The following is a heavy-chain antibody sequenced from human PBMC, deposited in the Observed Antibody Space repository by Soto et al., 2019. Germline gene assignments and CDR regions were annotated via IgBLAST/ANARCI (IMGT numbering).Heavy chain of an antibody. CDR2: IYDSGRA. J-gene: IGHJ5*02. CDR1: GGSITSGGFS. CDR3: ARGDGYSGSFSDWFGR. V-gene: IGHV4-30-2*06. Sequence: TSETLSLTCSVSGGSITSGGFSWSWIRQSPGRGLEWLGYIYDSGRAYYKPSLKSRVTISLDRSNNQFSLKLDSMTAADTAVYYCARGDGYSGSFSDWFGRWGQGNLVTVSS. D-gene: IGHD1-26*01.